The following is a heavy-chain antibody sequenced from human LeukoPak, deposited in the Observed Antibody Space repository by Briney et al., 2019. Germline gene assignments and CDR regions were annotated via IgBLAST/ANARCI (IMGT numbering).Heavy chain of an antibody. CDR3: ARGVDAVAGTHYYFDY. Sequence: GASVKVSCKASGGTFSSYAISWVRQAPGQGLEWMGRIIPILGIANYAQKSQGRVTITADKSTSTAYMELSSLRSEDTAVYYCARGVDAVAGTHYYFDYWGQGTLVTVSS. CDR1: GGTFSSYA. CDR2: IIPILGIA. D-gene: IGHD6-19*01. J-gene: IGHJ4*02. V-gene: IGHV1-69*04.